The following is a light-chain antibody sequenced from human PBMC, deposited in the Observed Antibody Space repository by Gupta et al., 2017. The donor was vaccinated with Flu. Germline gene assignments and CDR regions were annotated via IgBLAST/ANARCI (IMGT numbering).Light chain of an antibody. J-gene: IGKJ1*01. CDR1: QSVNSY. CDR2: DAS. CDR3: QQRTYGTRK. V-gene: IGKV3-11*01. Sequence: DIVLTQSPATLSLSPGERATPACRASQSVNSYLAWYQQKPGQAPRLLIYDASNRATGIPARFSGSGSGTDGTLTISSLGPEDFAVYYCQQRTYGTRKFGQGTKVEIK.